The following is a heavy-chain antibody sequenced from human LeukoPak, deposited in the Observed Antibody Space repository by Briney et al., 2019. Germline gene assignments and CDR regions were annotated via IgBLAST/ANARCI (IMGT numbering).Heavy chain of an antibody. CDR3: ARGHHAVSDFDY. CDR1: GGSFSGYY. Sequence: PSETLCLTCAVYGGSFSGYYWSWIRQPPGKGLEWIGEINHSGSTNYNPSLKGRVTISVDTSKNQFSLKLSSVTAADTAVYYCARGHHAVSDFDYWGQGTLATVSS. D-gene: IGHD5/OR15-5a*01. CDR2: INHSGST. J-gene: IGHJ4*02. V-gene: IGHV4-34*01.